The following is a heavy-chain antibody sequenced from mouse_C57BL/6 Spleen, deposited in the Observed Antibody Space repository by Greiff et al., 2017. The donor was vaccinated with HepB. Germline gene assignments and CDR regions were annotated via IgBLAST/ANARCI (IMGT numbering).Heavy chain of an antibody. V-gene: IGHV1-72*01. J-gene: IGHJ2*01. CDR1: GYTFTSYW. CDR3: ARFTTVVATNYFDY. Sequence: VQLQQSGAELVKPGASVKLSCKASGYTFTSYWMYWVKQRPGRGLEWIGRIDPNSGGTKYNEKFKSKATLTVDKPSSTAYMQLSSLTSEDSAVYYCARFTTVVATNYFDYWGQCTTLTVSS. D-gene: IGHD1-1*01. CDR2: IDPNSGGT.